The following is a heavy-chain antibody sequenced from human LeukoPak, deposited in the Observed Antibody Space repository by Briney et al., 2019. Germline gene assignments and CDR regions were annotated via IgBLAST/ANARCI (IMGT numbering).Heavy chain of an antibody. J-gene: IGHJ4*02. D-gene: IGHD5-18*01. CDR1: GGSFSGYY. Sequence: PSETLSLTCAVYGGSFSGYYWSWIRQPPGKGLEWIGEINHSGSTNYNPSLKSRVTISVDTSKNQFSLKLSSVTAADTAVYYCARHQRGYSYGFDYWGQGTLVTVSS. CDR3: ARHQRGYSYGFDY. CDR2: INHSGST. V-gene: IGHV4-34*01.